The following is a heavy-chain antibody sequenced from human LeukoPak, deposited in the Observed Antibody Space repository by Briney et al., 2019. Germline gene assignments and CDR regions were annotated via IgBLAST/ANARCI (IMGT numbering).Heavy chain of an antibody. D-gene: IGHD3-3*01. Sequence: PSETLSLTCSVSGGSISSGGYYWSWIRQPPGKGLEWIGYIYHSGSTYYNPSLKSRVTISVDRSKNQFSLKLSSVTAADTAVYYCASYDFWSGYPYYFDYWGQGTLVTVSS. J-gene: IGHJ4*02. CDR2: IYHSGST. CDR3: ASYDFWSGYPYYFDY. CDR1: GGSISSGGYY. V-gene: IGHV4-30-2*01.